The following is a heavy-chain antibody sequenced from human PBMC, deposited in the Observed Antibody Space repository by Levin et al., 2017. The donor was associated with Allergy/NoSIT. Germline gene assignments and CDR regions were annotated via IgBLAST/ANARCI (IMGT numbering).Heavy chain of an antibody. CDR2: INHSGST. CDR1: GGSFSGYY. J-gene: IGHJ5*02. D-gene: IGHD2-15*01. CDR3: ARRGRGYCSGGSCYGWNWFDP. Sequence: PSETLSLTCAVYGGSFSGYYWSWIRQPPGKGLEWIGEINHSGSTNYNPSLKSRVTISVDTSKNQFSLKLSSVTAADTAVYYCARRGRGYCSGGSCYGWNWFDPWGQGTLVTVSS. V-gene: IGHV4-34*01.